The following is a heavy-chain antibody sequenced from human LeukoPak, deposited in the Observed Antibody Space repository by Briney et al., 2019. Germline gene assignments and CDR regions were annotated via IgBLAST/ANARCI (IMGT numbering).Heavy chain of an antibody. J-gene: IGHJ4*02. D-gene: IGHD6-13*01. CDR3: AGSNQHSSSWSLDY. CDR2: IYYSGST. V-gene: IGHV4-61*08. CDR1: GGSISSGGYY. Sequence: PSETLSLTCTVSGGSISSGGYYWSWIRQPPGKGLEWIGYIYYSGSTNYNPSLKSRVTISVDTSKNQFSLKLSSVTAADTAVYYCAGSNQHSSSWSLDYWGQGTLVTVSS.